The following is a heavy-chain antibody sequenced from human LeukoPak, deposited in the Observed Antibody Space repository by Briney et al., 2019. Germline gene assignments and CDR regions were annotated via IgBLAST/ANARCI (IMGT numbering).Heavy chain of an antibody. CDR1: GFTFSSYE. V-gene: IGHV3-48*03. CDR3: ARDLRTGSYYQFDY. CDR2: ISRSGSTK. D-gene: IGHD1-26*01. Sequence: GGSLRLSCAASGFTFSSYEMNWVRQAPGKGLEWVSSISRSGSTKYYADSVKGRFTISRDNAKNSLFLQMNSLRAEDTAVYYCARDLRTGSYYQFDYWGQGTLVTVSS. J-gene: IGHJ4*02.